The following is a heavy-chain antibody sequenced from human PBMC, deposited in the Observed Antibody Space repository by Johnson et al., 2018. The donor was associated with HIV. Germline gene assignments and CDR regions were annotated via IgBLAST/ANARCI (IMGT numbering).Heavy chain of an antibody. CDR3: AVWELGLGIDFDI. J-gene: IGHJ3*02. CDR2: ISYDGSNK. D-gene: IGHD1-26*01. CDR1: GFTFRSYT. Sequence: HVQLVESGGGVVQPGRSLRLSCAASGFTFRSYTVHWVRQAPGKGLEWVALISYDGSNKNYADSVKGRFTVSRDNSKNTVYLQMNSLRDEDTAVYYCAVWELGLGIDFDIWGQGTMVTVSS. V-gene: IGHV3-30*04.